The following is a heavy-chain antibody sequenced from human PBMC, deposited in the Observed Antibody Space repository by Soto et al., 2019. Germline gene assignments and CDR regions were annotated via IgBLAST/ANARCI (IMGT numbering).Heavy chain of an antibody. V-gene: IGHV3-7*03. D-gene: IGHD2-2*01. CDR2: IKFDGSEK. CDR3: VKDGGSSSGSTCYAPRNHYFDS. J-gene: IGHJ4*02. CDR1: GFTFSDYW. Sequence: PGGSLRLSCEASGFTFSDYWMSWVRQAPGKGPEWVANIKFDGSEKQYVDSVRGRFTISRDNSRSSLSLQMNSLSAGDTAVYYCVKDGGSSSGSTCYAPRNHYFDSWGQGTLVTVSS.